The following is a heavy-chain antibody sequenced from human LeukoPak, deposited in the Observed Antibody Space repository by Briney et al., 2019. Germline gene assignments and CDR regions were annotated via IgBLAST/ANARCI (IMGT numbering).Heavy chain of an antibody. D-gene: IGHD1-20*01. J-gene: IGHJ4*02. CDR3: AKDMDNWNYFDY. CDR2: ISAYNGNT. Sequence: EASVTVSFTASGYTFTIYGISWVRQAPGQGLEWMGWISAYNGNTNYAQKLQGRVTITTDTSTSTAYMELRSLRCDDTAVYYCAKDMDNWNYFDYWGQGTLVTVSS. V-gene: IGHV1-18*01. CDR1: GYTFTIYG.